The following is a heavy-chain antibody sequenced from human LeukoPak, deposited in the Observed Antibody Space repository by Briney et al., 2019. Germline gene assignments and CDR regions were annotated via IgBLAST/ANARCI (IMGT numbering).Heavy chain of an antibody. CDR3: ARELSPRDGKGYYSDY. J-gene: IGHJ4*02. Sequence: RPSETLSLTCTVSGGSISSGSYYWSWIRQPAGKALEWIGRIYSSGSTNYNPSLKSRVTISVDTSKNQFSLKLSSVTAADTAMYYCARELSPRDGKGYYSDYWGQGTLVTVSS. CDR1: GGSISSGSYY. CDR2: IYSSGST. D-gene: IGHD2-21*02. V-gene: IGHV4-61*02.